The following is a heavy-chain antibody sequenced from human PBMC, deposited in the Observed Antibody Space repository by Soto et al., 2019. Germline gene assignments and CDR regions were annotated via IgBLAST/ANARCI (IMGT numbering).Heavy chain of an antibody. V-gene: IGHV1-2*02. CDR1: GYTFTGYY. Sequence: ASVKVSCKASGYTFTGYYMHWVRQAPGQGLEWMGWINPNSGGTNYAQKFQGRVTMTRDTSISTAYMELSRLRSDDTAVYYCARSFELEGSGRAMVRGVIDYWGQGTLVTVSS. CDR2: INPNSGGT. D-gene: IGHD3-10*01. CDR3: ARSFELEGSGRAMVRGVIDY. J-gene: IGHJ4*02.